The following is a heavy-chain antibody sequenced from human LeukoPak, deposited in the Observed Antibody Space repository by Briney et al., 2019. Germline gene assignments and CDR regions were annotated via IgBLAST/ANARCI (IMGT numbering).Heavy chain of an antibody. CDR3: AKVGYVNADY. CDR2: ISYSGST. CDR1: GGSISSGAHY. V-gene: IGHV4-31*03. D-gene: IGHD2-15*01. J-gene: IGHJ4*02. Sequence: LQTLSLTCTVSGGSISSGAHYWSWIRQHPGKGLEWIGYISYSGSTYYNPSLKSRVTISVDTSKNQFSLKLSSVTAADTAVYYCAKVGYVNADYWGQGTLVTVSS.